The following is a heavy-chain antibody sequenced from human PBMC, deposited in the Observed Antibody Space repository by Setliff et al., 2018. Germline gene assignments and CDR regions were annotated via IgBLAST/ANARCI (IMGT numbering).Heavy chain of an antibody. D-gene: IGHD4-17*01. J-gene: IGHJ4*02. Sequence: TSETLSLTCSVSDFSINSGYYWGWIRQSPGEGLEWIGSIYRNGNTYYNPSLKSRVTISVDTSKNQLSLKLNSVTAADTAVYYCARQIDYGDFQYFDYWGQGTLVTSPQ. CDR2: IYRNGNT. V-gene: IGHV4-38-2*01. CDR1: DFSINSGYY. CDR3: ARQIDYGDFQYFDY.